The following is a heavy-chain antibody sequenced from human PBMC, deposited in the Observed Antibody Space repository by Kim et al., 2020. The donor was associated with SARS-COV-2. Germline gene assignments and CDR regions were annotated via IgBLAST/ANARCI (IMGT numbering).Heavy chain of an antibody. V-gene: IGHV3-23*01. Sequence: GGSLRLSCAASGFTFSSYAMSWVRQAPGKGLEWVSAISGSGGSTYYADSVKGRFTISRDNSKNTLYLQMNSLRAEDTAVYYCAKSSEFGVVVAATTLDYWGQGTLVTVSS. CDR2: ISGSGGST. CDR3: AKSSEFGVVVAATTLDY. CDR1: GFTFSSYA. J-gene: IGHJ4*02. D-gene: IGHD2-15*01.